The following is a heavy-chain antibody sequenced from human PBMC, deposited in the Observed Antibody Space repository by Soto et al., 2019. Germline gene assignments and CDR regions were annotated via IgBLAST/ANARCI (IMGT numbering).Heavy chain of an antibody. V-gene: IGHV3-11*01. CDR2: ISSSGSTI. CDR1: GFTFSDYY. Sequence: GGSLRLSCAASGFTFSDYYMSWIRQAPGKGLEWVSYISSSGSTIYYADSVKGRFTISRDKAKNSLYLQMNSLRAEDTAVYYCARDFGESTVNYYYYYYYMDVWGKGTTVTVSS. J-gene: IGHJ6*03. D-gene: IGHD4-17*01. CDR3: ARDFGESTVNYYYYYYYMDV.